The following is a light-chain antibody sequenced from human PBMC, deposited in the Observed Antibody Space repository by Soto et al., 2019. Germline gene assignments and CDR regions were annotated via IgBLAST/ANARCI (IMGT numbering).Light chain of an antibody. V-gene: IGKV1-5*01. CDR1: QSISSW. J-gene: IGKJ4*01. Sequence: DIQMTQSPSTLSASVGDRVTITCRASQSISSWLAWYQQKPGKAPKLLIYDASTLESGVPSRFSGSGSGTEFPLTINSLKPDDFATYYCQQYNSYSLTFGGGTKVEIK. CDR3: QQYNSYSLT. CDR2: DAS.